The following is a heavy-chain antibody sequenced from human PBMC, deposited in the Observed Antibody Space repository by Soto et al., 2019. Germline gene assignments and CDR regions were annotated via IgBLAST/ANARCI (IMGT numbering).Heavy chain of an antibody. Sequence: QVQLQESGPGLVKPSETLSLTCTVSGGSISSYYWSWIRQPPGKGLEWIGYIYNSGRTNYNPSLKRRVTISVDTSKNQFPLRLSSVTAADTAVYYCARRYGYSFDYWGQGTLVTVSS. CDR2: IYNSGRT. D-gene: IGHD1-1*01. V-gene: IGHV4-59*08. CDR1: GGSISSYY. CDR3: ARRYGYSFDY. J-gene: IGHJ4*02.